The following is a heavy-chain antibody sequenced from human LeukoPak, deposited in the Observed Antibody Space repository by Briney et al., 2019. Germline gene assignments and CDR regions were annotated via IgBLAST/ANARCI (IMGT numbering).Heavy chain of an antibody. CDR1: GFTFDDYA. J-gene: IGHJ6*02. CDR3: ARDRGRGMDV. D-gene: IGHD1-26*01. CDR2: ISWNSGSI. V-gene: IGHV3-9*01. Sequence: PGGSLRLSCAASGFTFDDYAMHWVRQAPGKGLEWVSGISWNSGSIGYADSVKGRFTISRDNAKNSLYLQMNSLRAEDTAVYYCARDRGRGMDVWGQGTTVTVSS.